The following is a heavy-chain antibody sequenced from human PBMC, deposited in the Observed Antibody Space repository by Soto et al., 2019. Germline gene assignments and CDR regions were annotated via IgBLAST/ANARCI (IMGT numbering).Heavy chain of an antibody. CDR1: GGSLTDHY. V-gene: IGHV4-59*11. J-gene: IGHJ3*02. D-gene: IGHD2-21*01. CDR3: ARGNDWKSSTFDI. Sequence: QVQLQESGPGLVKPSETLSLTCTVAGGSLTDHYWNWFRQSPGRGLQWIGYVYYRGATSYNPSLTSRVTMTVDTPKNQFSLKLRSVTAADTAVYFCARGNDWKSSTFDIWGQGTMVSVSS. CDR2: VYYRGAT.